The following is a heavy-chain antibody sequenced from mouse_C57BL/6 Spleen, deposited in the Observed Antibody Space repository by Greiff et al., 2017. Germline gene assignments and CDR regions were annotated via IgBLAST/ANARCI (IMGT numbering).Heavy chain of an antibody. Sequence: VQLQQPGAELVMPGASVKLSCKASGYTFTSYWMHWVKQRPGQGLEWIGEIDPSDIYTNYNQKFKGKSTLTVDKSSSTAYMQLSSLTSEDSAVYYCARRGYGPYFDYWGQGTTLTVSS. V-gene: IGHV1-69*01. J-gene: IGHJ2*01. CDR1: GYTFTSYW. CDR2: IDPSDIYT. D-gene: IGHD2-2*01. CDR3: ARRGYGPYFDY.